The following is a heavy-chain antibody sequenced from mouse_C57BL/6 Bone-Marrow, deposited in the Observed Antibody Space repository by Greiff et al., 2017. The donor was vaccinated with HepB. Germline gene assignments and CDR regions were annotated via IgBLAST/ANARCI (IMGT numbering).Heavy chain of an antibody. J-gene: IGHJ2*01. D-gene: IGHD1-1*01. CDR2: IHPNSGST. Sequence: QVQLKQPGAELVKPGASVKLSCKASGYTFTSYWMHWVKQRPGQGLEWIGMIHPNSGSTNYNEKFKSKATLTVDKSSSTAYMQLSSLTSEASAVYYCARSGFFYYYGSSSFDYWGQGTTLTVSS. CDR3: ARSGFFYYYGSSSFDY. V-gene: IGHV1-64*01. CDR1: GYTFTSYW.